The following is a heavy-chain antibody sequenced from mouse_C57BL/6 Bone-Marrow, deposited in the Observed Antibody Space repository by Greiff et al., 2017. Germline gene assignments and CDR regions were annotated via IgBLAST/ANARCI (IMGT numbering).Heavy chain of an antibody. Sequence: VQLQQPGAELVKPGASVKLSCKASGYTFTEYTIHWVKQRSGQGLEWIGWFYPGSGSIKYNEKFKDKATLTADKSSSTVYMELSRLTSEDSAVYFCGRRAAGYYGSSYYFDYWGQGTTLTVSS. J-gene: IGHJ2*01. CDR2: FYPGSGSI. V-gene: IGHV1-62-2*01. D-gene: IGHD1-1*01. CDR3: GRRAAGYYGSSYYFDY. CDR1: GYTFTEYT.